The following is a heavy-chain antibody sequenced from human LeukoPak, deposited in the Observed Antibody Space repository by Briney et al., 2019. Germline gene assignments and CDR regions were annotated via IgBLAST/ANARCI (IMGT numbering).Heavy chain of an antibody. CDR2: ISAYNGNT. J-gene: IGHJ5*02. CDR1: GYTFTSYG. CDR3: ARDRKSWFDP. V-gene: IGHV1-18*01. Sequence: GSVTVSCKASGYTFTSYGISWVRQAPGQGVEWMGWISAYNGNTNYAQKLQGRVTMTTDTSTSTAFMELRSLRSDDTAVYYCARDRKSWFDPWGQGTLVTVSS.